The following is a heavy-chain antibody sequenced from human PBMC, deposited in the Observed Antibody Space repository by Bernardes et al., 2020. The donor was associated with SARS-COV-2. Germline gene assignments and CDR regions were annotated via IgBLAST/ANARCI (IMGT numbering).Heavy chain of an antibody. CDR1: GGSIRSSRYY. Sequence: SEPLSLTCTVSGGSIRSSRYYWGWLRQPPGKGLEWIGSIYYSGSTYYNPSLKSRVTISVDTSKNQFSLKLSSVTAADTAVYYCARSASAMASLYYFDYWGQGTLVTVSS. CDR2: IYYSGST. CDR3: ARSASAMASLYYFDY. J-gene: IGHJ4*02. D-gene: IGHD2-2*01. V-gene: IGHV4-39*01.